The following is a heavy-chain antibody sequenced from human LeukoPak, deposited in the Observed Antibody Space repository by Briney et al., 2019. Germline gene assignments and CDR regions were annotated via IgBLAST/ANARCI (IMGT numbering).Heavy chain of an antibody. CDR3: ARMTHTLGATYSHFDY. Sequence: WASVKVSCKASGYPFTNLYVHWVRLAPGQGLEWLGWTHPVSGDTIYAQKFQGRVTMTRDTSTSTAYMELTSLTSDDTAVYYCARMTHTLGATYSHFDYWGQGTLVTVSS. D-gene: IGHD3-16*01. V-gene: IGHV1-2*02. CDR2: THPVSGDT. J-gene: IGHJ4*02. CDR1: GYPFTNLY.